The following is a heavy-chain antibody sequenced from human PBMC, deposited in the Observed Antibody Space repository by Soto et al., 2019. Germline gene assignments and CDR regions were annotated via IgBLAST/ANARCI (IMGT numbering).Heavy chain of an antibody. CDR2: IRDSDSGGTT. CDR1: GFTFSSCA. J-gene: IGHJ4*02. CDR3: ARDGDVNTGFGKDY. V-gene: IGHV3-23*01. Sequence: LRLSCAASGFTFSSCAMSWVRQAPAKGLEWVSAIRDSDSGGTTYYAESVKGRFTISRDNSKNTLYLQMTSLSAEDTAMYYCARDGDVNTGFGKDYWGQGTLVTVSS. D-gene: IGHD3-16*01.